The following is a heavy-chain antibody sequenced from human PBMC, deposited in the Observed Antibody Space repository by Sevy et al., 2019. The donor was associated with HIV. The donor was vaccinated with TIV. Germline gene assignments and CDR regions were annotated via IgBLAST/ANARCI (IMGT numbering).Heavy chain of an antibody. V-gene: IGHV1-2*02. CDR1: GYAFTNYY. CDR3: ARETLVYGDFAF. D-gene: IGHD4-17*01. Sequence: ASVKVSCKASGYAFTNYYIQWVRQAPGQGLEWVGWINPATGSTKYAQKFQGRVTITGDTSVSTAYMELIRLESDDTAVYYCARETLVYGDFAFWGHGTQVTVSS. J-gene: IGHJ4*01. CDR2: INPATGST.